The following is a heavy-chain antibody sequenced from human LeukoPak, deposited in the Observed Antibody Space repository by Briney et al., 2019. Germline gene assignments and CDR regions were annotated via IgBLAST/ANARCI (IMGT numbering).Heavy chain of an antibody. CDR1: GFTFSSYA. CDR2: ISGSGDNT. V-gene: IGHV3-23*01. CDR3: AKGSYYDSSGSFYFDY. D-gene: IGHD3-22*01. J-gene: IGHJ4*02. Sequence: GGSLRLSCAASGFTFSSYAMSWVRQAPGKGLERVSGISGSGDNTYYADSVKGRFTISRDNSKNTLYVQVNSLGTEDTAAYYCAKGSYYDSSGSFYFDYWGQGTLVTVS.